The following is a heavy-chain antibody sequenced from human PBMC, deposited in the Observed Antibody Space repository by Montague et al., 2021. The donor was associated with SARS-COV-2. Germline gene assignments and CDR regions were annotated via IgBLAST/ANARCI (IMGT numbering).Heavy chain of an antibody. Sequence: SETLSLTCVVSGDSISTDNWWTWIRQPPGKGLEWIGSIYYSGSTYYNPSLKSRVIISVDTTKNQFSLKLSSVTAADTAVYYCARFPTSYYYDSRAAPATPDAFDIWGQGTMVTVSS. CDR1: GDSISTDNW. V-gene: IGHV4-38-2*01. CDR3: ARFPTSYYYDSRAAPATPDAFDI. J-gene: IGHJ3*02. CDR2: IYYSGST. D-gene: IGHD3-22*01.